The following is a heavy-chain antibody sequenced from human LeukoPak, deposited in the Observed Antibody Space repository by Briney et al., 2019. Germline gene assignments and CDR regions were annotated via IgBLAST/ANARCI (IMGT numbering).Heavy chain of an antibody. CDR1: GYTFTSHG. CDR2: ISVYNGNT. V-gene: IGHV1-18*01. Sequence: ASVKVSCKASGYTFTSHGINWVRQAPGQGPEWMGWISVYNGNTNYAQKLQGRVTMTTDTSTSTAYMELRSLRSDDTAVYYCARGASSYYGSSDYFDYWGQGTLVTVSS. J-gene: IGHJ4*02. D-gene: IGHD3-22*01. CDR3: ARGASSYYGSSDYFDY.